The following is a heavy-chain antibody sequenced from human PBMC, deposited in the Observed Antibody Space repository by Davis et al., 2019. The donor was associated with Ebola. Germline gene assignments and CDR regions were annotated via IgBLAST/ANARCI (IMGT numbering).Heavy chain of an antibody. D-gene: IGHD2-2*01. CDR1: GFTFSSYS. J-gene: IGHJ3*02. CDR2: IQQNGNDK. CDR3: MRGGDFVVLPADDAFDI. V-gene: IGHV3-7*01. Sequence: GESLKISCAASGFTFSSYSMNWVRQAPGKGLEWVAIIQQNGNDKYYVASVKGRFTISRDNAKNSVFLQMDGLRADDTAVYYCMRGGDFVVLPADDAFDIWGQGTQVIVSS.